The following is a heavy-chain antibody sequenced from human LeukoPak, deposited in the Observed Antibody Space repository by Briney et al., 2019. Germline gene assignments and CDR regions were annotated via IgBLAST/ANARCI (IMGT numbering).Heavy chain of an antibody. CDR2: ISSSSSYI. CDR1: GFTFRSYG. V-gene: IGHV3-21*01. J-gene: IGHJ3*02. Sequence: GGSLRYSFAASGFTFRSYGMTWGRQAPGKGLEWVSSISSSSSYIYYADSVKGRFTISRDNAKNSLYLQMNSLRAEDTAVYYCARDRSYYDSSGYYYTRDDAFDNWGQGTMVTVSS. CDR3: ARDRSYYDSSGYYYTRDDAFDN. D-gene: IGHD3-22*01.